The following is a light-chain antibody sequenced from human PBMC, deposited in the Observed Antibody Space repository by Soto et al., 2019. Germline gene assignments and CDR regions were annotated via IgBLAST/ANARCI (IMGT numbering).Light chain of an antibody. CDR1: KNDIGVYDF. CDR2: EVV. V-gene: IGLV2-8*01. J-gene: IGLJ1*01. CDR3: KSYAGSNTYV. Sequence: QSALTQPPSASGSPGQSVTISCTGTKNDIGVYDFVSWYQHHPGKAPRLIIYEVVQRPSGVPDRFSGSKSGNTASLTVSGLQAADEADYFCKSYAGSNTYVFGRGTKHRP.